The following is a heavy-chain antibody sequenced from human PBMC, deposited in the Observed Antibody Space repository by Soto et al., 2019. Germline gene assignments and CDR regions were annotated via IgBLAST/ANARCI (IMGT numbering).Heavy chain of an antibody. J-gene: IGHJ2*01. Sequence: QVQLVQSGAEVKKPGSSVKVSCKASGGTFSSYAISWVRQAPGQGLEWMGGIIPIFGTANYAQKFQGRVTMTADDSTITAYSELSSLRSEDTAVYYCARVVTVVKSFHYWYFDLWGRGTLVTVCS. CDR2: IIPIFGTA. CDR1: GGTFSSYA. D-gene: IGHD2-15*01. CDR3: ARVVTVVKSFHYWYFDL. V-gene: IGHV1-69*12.